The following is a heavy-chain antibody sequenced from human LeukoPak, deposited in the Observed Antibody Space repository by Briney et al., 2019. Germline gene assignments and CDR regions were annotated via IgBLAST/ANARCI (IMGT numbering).Heavy chain of an antibody. CDR1: GGSITSYY. Sequence: SETLSLTCTVSGGSITSYYWSWIRQPPGKGLEWIAYIYYSGSTYYNPSLKSRVTISVDTSKNQFSLKLSSVTAADTAVYYCARFNSLYYGSGNYYTPNYFDYWGQGTLVTVSS. CDR3: ARFNSLYYGSGNYYTPNYFDY. J-gene: IGHJ4*02. D-gene: IGHD3-10*01. CDR2: IYYSGST. V-gene: IGHV4-59*01.